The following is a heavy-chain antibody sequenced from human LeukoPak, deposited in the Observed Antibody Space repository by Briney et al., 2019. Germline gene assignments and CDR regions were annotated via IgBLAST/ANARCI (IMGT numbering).Heavy chain of an antibody. J-gene: IGHJ4*02. V-gene: IGHV3-49*04. CDR1: GFTFSRHW. Sequence: QAGGSLRLSCAASGFTFSRHWMTWVRQAPGKGLEWVGFIRDKAYGGTTEYAASVKGRFTISRDDSKRIAYLQMNSLKTEDTAVYYCTRKAICSSGRCNTGDYWGQGTLVTVSS. CDR3: TRKAICSSGRCNTGDY. D-gene: IGHD2-15*01. CDR2: IRDKAYGGTT.